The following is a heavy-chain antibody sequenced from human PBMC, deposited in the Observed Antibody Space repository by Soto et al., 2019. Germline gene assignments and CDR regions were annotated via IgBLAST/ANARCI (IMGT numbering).Heavy chain of an antibody. V-gene: IGHV3-23*01. CDR1: GFTFSSYA. D-gene: IGHD6-19*01. CDR2: IGGSGAGG. CDR3: ARGGGIAVAGTHLDY. Sequence: EVQLLESGGGLVQPGGSLRLSCAASGFTFSSYAVSWVRQAPGKGLEWVSGIGGSGAGGNYADSVKGRFTISRDNSKNTLYLQMSSLRAEDTAVYYCARGGGIAVAGTHLDYWGQGTLVTVSS. J-gene: IGHJ4*02.